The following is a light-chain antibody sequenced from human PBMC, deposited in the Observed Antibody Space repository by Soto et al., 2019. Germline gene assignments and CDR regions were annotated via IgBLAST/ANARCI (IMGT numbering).Light chain of an antibody. J-gene: IGLJ3*02. Sequence: QSALIQPPSVSGPPGQAVTISCTGTSSDVGSYDYVSWYQQHPGTVPKPMMYNVNTQPSGVPDRFSGSKSGKMASMTISGLQAEDEADYYWYSYTSSATNWVFGGGPKLTVL. V-gene: IGLV2-11*01. CDR3: YSYTSSATNWV. CDR2: NVN. CDR1: SSDVGSYDY.